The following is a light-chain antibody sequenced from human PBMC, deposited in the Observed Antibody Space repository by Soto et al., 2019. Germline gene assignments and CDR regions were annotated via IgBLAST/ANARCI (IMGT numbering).Light chain of an antibody. CDR3: QQSDHSPMYT. Sequence: DIPMTQSPSSLSASVGDRVTITCRASQSISTSLNWYQQKPGIAPKLLIYAATTLQSGVPSRFRGSGSGTEITLTISGLQPEDFATYYCQQSDHSPMYTFGQGTDLEIK. CDR2: AAT. V-gene: IGKV1-39*01. J-gene: IGKJ2*01. CDR1: QSISTS.